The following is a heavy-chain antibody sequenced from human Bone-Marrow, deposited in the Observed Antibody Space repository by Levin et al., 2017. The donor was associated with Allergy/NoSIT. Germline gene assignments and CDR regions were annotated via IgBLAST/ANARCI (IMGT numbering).Heavy chain of an antibody. D-gene: IGHD3-3*01. V-gene: IGHV1-24*01. CDR3: STPTGDFWSGYQF. CDR1: GYSISELP. J-gene: IGHJ4*02. Sequence: GESLKISCRLGGYSISELPIHWVRQAPGIGLEWMGGFDPEDGETKYAEKFQDRVTMTDDTSTDTAYLELNGLKSDDTAVYYCSTPTGDFWSGYQFWGQGTLVTVSS. CDR2: FDPEDGET.